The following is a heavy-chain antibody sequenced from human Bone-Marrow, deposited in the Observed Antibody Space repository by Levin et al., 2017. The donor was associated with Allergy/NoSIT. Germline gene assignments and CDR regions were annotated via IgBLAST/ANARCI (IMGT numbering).Heavy chain of an antibody. CDR3: ARLSDTSGYYSFDF. Sequence: NAGGSLRLSCKGSGYIFNGYWIGWVRQMPGKGLEWMGITYGGYSETKYSPSFEGQVSISADDSNNTAYLHWSSLKASDTAMYFCARLSDTSGYYSFDFWGQGTFVTVSS. J-gene: IGHJ4*02. V-gene: IGHV5-51*01. D-gene: IGHD3-22*01. CDR2: TYGGYSET. CDR1: GYIFNGYW.